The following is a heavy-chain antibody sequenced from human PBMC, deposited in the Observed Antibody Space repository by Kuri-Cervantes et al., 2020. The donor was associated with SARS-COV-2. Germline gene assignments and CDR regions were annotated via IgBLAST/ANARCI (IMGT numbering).Heavy chain of an antibody. CDR3: AREGVGAHKGYYMDV. CDR1: GCTFTGYY. Sequence: ASVKVSCKASGCTFTGYYMHWVRQAPGQGLEWMGWINPNSGGTNYAQKFQGRVTMTRDTSISTAYMELSRLRSDDTAVYYCAREGVGAHKGYYMDVWGKGTTVTVSS. V-gene: IGHV1-2*02. D-gene: IGHD1-26*01. CDR2: INPNSGGT. J-gene: IGHJ6*03.